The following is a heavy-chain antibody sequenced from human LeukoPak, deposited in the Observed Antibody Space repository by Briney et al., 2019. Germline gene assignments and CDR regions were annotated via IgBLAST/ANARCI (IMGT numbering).Heavy chain of an antibody. D-gene: IGHD2-21*01. CDR3: ARLVAGPYYFDY. J-gene: IGHJ4*02. Sequence: SETLSLTCNVSGDSMSIYHWSWIRQPPGKGLEWIGYIYHSGIANYNPSLKSRVTISVDTSKNQFSLKLNSVTAADTAVYYCARLVAGPYYFDYWGQGTLVTVSS. CDR1: GDSMSIYH. V-gene: IGHV4-59*08. CDR2: IYHSGIA.